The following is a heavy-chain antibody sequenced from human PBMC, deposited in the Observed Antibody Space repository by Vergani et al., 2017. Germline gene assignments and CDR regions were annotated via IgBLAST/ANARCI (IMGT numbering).Heavy chain of an antibody. V-gene: IGHV1-46*03. CDR1: GYTFTSYY. CDR3: ARVYAGFCSGDGCYPDY. CDR2: INPSGGNT. J-gene: IGHJ4*02. Sequence: QVQLVQSGAEVKKPGASVKVSCKASGYTFTSYYMHWVRQAPGQGLEWMGMINPSGGNTNHAQKFQGRVTMTRDTSTSTVYMDLSSLRSEDAAVYYCARVYAGFCSGDGCYPDYWGQGPLVTVSS. D-gene: IGHD2-15*01.